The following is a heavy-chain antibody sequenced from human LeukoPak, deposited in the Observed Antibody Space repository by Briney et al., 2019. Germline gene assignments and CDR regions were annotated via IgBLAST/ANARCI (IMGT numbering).Heavy chain of an antibody. CDR2: ISWNSGSI. V-gene: IGHV3-9*01. CDR1: GFTFDDYA. J-gene: IGHJ4*02. D-gene: IGHD6-13*01. CDR3: AKAYSSSWYIDY. Sequence: GRSLRLSCAASGFTFDDYAMHWVRQAPGKGLEWVSGISWNSGSIGYADSVKGRFTISRDNAKNSLYLQMNSLRAEDTALYYCAKAYSSSWYIDYWGQGTLVTVSS.